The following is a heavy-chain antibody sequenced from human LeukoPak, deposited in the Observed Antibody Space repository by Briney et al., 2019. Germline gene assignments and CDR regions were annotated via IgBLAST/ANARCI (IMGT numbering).Heavy chain of an antibody. D-gene: IGHD5-18*01. V-gene: IGHV5-51*01. J-gene: IGHJ3*02. CDR3: ARRAGYSPYNAFDI. Sequence: GESLKISCKGSGYIFTSYWIGWVRQMPGKGLEWMGIIYPGDSGTKYSPSFRGQVTISTDKSITTAYLQWSSLNASDTAMYYCARRAGYSPYNAFDIWGQGTMVTVSS. CDR1: GYIFTSYW. CDR2: IYPGDSGT.